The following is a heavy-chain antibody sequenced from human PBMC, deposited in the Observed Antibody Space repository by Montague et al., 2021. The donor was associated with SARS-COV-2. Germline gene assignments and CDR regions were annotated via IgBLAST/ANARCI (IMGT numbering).Heavy chain of an antibody. V-gene: IGHV4-59*01. Sequence: SETLSLTCAVYGGSFGSYYWYWIWQSPGKGPERIGYINYIGDTNYNPSLRGRVTISVYRSTNQFSLRLNSVTAADSAVSYCARSPHIAGSCWSYYFDNWGQGTLVTVSA. CDR3: ARSPHIAGSCWSYYFDN. D-gene: IGHD6-19*01. J-gene: IGHJ4*02. CDR1: GGSFGSYY. CDR2: INYIGDT.